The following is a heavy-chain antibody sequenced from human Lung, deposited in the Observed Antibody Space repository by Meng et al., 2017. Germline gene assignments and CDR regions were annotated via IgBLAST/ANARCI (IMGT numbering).Heavy chain of an antibody. CDR1: GYTFTSYA. V-gene: IGHV1-3*01. D-gene: IGHD2-8*01. Sequence: QVQLVQSGAEVKKPGASVKVSCKASGYTFTSYAMHWVRQAPGQRLEWMGGINAGNGNTKYSQKFQGRVTITRDTSASTAYMELSSLRSEDTAVYYCARGEGYCTNGVCSPGYWGQGTLVTVSS. CDR2: INAGNGNT. J-gene: IGHJ4*02. CDR3: ARGEGYCTNGVCSPGY.